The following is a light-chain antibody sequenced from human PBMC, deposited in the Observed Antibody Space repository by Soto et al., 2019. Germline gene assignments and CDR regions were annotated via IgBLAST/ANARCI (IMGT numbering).Light chain of an antibody. CDR1: QSVSSN. CDR2: DVS. CDR3: QQYNNWPFS. J-gene: IGKJ5*01. V-gene: IGKV3-15*01. Sequence: VVTQSPATLSVSPGERATLSCRASQSVSSNLAWYQQKSGQSPRLLIYDVSIRATGVPARFSGTGSETDFTLTISGLQSEDSAVYFCQQYNNWPFSFGQGTRLEIK.